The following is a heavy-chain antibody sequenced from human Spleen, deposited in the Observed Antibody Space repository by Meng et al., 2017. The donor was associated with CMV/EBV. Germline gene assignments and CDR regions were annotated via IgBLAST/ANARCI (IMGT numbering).Heavy chain of an antibody. CDR3: ARRNHCSSTSCSHYYYYYGMDV. J-gene: IGHJ6*02. CDR1: GFTFSSYS. Sequence: ETLSLTCAASGFTFSSYSMNWVRQAPGKGLEWVSYISSSSSTIYYADSVKGRFTISRDNAKNSLYLQMSSLRAEDTAVYYCARRNHCSSTSCSHYYYYYGMDVWGQGTTVTVSS. D-gene: IGHD2-2*01. V-gene: IGHV3-48*04. CDR2: ISSSSSTI.